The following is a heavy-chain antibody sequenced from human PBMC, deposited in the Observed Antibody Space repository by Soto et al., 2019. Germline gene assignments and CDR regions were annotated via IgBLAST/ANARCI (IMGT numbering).Heavy chain of an antibody. V-gene: IGHV4-59*01. CDR1: GGSISSYY. J-gene: IGHJ5*02. CDR3: ARVARYSSSTSCYKWFDP. Sequence: SETLSLTCTVSGGSISSYYWSWIRQPPGKGLEWIGYIYYSGSTNYNPSLKSRVTISVDTSKNQFPLKLSSVTAADTAVYYCARVARYSSSTSCYKWFDPWGQGTLVTVSS. D-gene: IGHD2-2*02. CDR2: IYYSGST.